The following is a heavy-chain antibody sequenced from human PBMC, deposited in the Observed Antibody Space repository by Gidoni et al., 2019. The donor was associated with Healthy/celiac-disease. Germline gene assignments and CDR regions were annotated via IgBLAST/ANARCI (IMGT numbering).Heavy chain of an antibody. D-gene: IGHD6-19*01. CDR3: ASFPPPAVAGGVWFDP. J-gene: IGHJ5*02. Sequence: QVQLQESGPGLVKPSETLSLTCTVSGGSISSYYWSWIRQPPGKGLEWIGYIYYSGSTNYNPSLKSRVTISVDTSKNQFSLKLSSVTAADTAVYYCASFPPPAVAGGVWFDPWGQGTLVTVSS. CDR2: IYYSGST. V-gene: IGHV4-59*01. CDR1: GGSISSYY.